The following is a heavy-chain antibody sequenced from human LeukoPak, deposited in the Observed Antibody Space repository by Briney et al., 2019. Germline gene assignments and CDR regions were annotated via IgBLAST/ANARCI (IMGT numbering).Heavy chain of an antibody. D-gene: IGHD3-22*01. CDR1: GVSISGSSHY. CDR2: IYYSGST. V-gene: IGHV4-39*02. Sequence: SETLSLTCTVSGVSISGSSHYWGWIRQPPGKGLEWIGSIYYSGSTNYNPSLKSRVTIFVDTSKNQFSLKLSSVTAADTAVYYCAREPLYDSSGYYYFDYWGQGTLVTVSS. CDR3: AREPLYDSSGYYYFDY. J-gene: IGHJ4*02.